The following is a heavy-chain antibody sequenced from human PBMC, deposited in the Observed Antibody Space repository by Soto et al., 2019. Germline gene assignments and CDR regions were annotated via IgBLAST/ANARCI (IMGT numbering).Heavy chain of an antibody. CDR3: ARDRGDY. V-gene: IGHV3-53*02. J-gene: IGHJ4*02. Sequence: EVQLVETGGGLIQPGGSLRLSCAASGFTVISNYMSWVRQAPGKGLEWVSVIYSVGTTYYADSVKGRFTISRDSSKNTLYLQMNSLRVEDTAVYYCARDRGDYWGQGALVTVSS. CDR2: IYSVGTT. CDR1: GFTVISNY. D-gene: IGHD3-10*01.